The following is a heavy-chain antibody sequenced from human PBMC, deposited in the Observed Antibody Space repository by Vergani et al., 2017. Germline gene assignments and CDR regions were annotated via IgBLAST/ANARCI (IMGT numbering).Heavy chain of an antibody. V-gene: IGHV4-61*02. J-gene: IGHJ3*01. CDR1: GGSISAGYYF. D-gene: IGHD2-21*01. Sequence: QVQLQASGPGRVKPSQTLSLTCTMSGGSISAGYYFWSWIRQPAGKGLEWLGHISASGNASHSPSLKTRVSMSVDTSKNQFSLTVTSVTAADTAIYFCARRSGVYYCGGKAHALRTAFDVWGHGTVVTVSS. CDR2: ISASGNA. CDR3: ARRSGVYYCGGKAHALRTAFDV.